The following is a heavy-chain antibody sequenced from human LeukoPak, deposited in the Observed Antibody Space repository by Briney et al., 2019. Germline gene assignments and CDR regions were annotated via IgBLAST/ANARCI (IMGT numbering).Heavy chain of an antibody. J-gene: IGHJ5*02. CDR1: GYTFTGYY. CDR2: IIPIFGIP. V-gene: IGHV1-69*13. CDR3: ATWEWELLRNWFDP. D-gene: IGHD1-26*01. Sequence: SVKVSCKASGYTFTGYYMYWVRQAPGQGLEWMGGIIPIFGIPDSAQKFQGRVTITADESTSTAYMELSSLRSEDTAVYYCATWEWELLRNWFDPWGQGTLVTVSS.